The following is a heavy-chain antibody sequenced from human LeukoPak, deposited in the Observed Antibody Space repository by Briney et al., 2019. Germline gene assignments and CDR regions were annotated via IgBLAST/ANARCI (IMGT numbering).Heavy chain of an antibody. CDR1: GRSFSGYY. V-gene: IGHV4-34*01. CDR2: INHSGST. D-gene: IGHD2-2*01. Sequence: PSETLSLTCAVYGRSFSGYYWSWIRQPPGKGLEWFGEINHSGSTNYNPPLKSRVTISVDTSKNQFSLKLSSVTAADTAVYYCARGYCSSTSCYADWFDPWGQGTLVTVSS. J-gene: IGHJ5*02. CDR3: ARGYCSSTSCYADWFDP.